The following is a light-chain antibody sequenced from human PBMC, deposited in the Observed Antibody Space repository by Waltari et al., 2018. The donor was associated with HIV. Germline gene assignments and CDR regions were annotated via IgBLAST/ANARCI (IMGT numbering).Light chain of an antibody. CDR2: KAS. CDR1: QSISTW. J-gene: IGKJ1*01. CDR3: QQYNSYSWT. V-gene: IGKV1-5*03. Sequence: DILMTQSPSTLTASIGDRVTITCRASQSISTWLAWYQQKPGRAPKLLMYKASTLDSGVPSRFSGSGSGTEFTLTISSLQPEDFATYYCQQYNSYSWTFGQGTQVEIK.